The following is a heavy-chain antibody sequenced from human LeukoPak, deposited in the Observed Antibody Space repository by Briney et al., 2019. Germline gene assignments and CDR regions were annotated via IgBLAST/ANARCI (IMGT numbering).Heavy chain of an antibody. CDR1: GYTFTGYY. V-gene: IGHV1-2*02. Sequence: ASVKVSCKASGYTFTGYYIHWVRQAPGQGLEWMGWINPNSGGTKYAQKFQGRVTMTRDTSISTAYMEVSRLTSDDTAVYYCARRVVLTAYDYWGQGNLVTVSS. J-gene: IGHJ4*02. D-gene: IGHD3-9*01. CDR3: ARRVVLTAYDY. CDR2: INPNSGGT.